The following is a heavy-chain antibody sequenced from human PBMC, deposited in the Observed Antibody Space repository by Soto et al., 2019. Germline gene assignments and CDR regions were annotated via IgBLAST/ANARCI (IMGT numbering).Heavy chain of an antibody. V-gene: IGHV3-7*01. CDR3: ARARADYYDSSGYPHGY. D-gene: IGHD3-22*01. Sequence: PGGSLRLSCAASGFTFSSYWMSWVRQAPGKGLERVANIKQDGSEKYYVDSVKGRFTISRDNAKNSLYLQMNSLRAEDTAVYYCARARADYYDSSGYPHGYWGQGTLVTVSS. CDR2: IKQDGSEK. J-gene: IGHJ4*02. CDR1: GFTFSSYW.